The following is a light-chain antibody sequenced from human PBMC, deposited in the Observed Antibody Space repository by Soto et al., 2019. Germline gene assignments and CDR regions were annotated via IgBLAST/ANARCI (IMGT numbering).Light chain of an antibody. CDR2: GAS. J-gene: IGKJ1*01. V-gene: IGKV3-20*01. CDR3: QRYGAT. Sequence: EIVLTQSPGTLSLSPGERATLSCRASQSVSSSDLAWYQQKPGQAPRLLIYGASSRATGIPDRFSGSGSGTDFSVSISGLEPEDSAAYYCQRYGATFGQGTKVEIK. CDR1: QSVSSSD.